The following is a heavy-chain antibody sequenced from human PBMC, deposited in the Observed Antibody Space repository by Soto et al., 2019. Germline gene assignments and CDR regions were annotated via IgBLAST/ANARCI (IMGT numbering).Heavy chain of an antibody. CDR2: IYYSGST. D-gene: IGHD1-26*01. Sequence: TLSLTCTVSGGSISSYYWSWIRQPPGKGLEWIGYIYYSGSTNYNPSLKSRVTISVDTSKNQFSLKLSSVTAADTAVHYCARDDGAGFDYWGQGTLVTVSS. V-gene: IGHV4-59*01. J-gene: IGHJ4*02. CDR1: GGSISSYY. CDR3: ARDDGAGFDY.